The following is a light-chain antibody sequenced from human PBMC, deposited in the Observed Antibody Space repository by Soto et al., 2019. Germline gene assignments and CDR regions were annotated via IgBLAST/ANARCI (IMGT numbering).Light chain of an antibody. Sequence: QSVLTQPASLSGSPGQSITISCTGTSSDIGAYDYVSWFQQHPGKAPKLMISEVNNRPSGVSNRFSGSKSGNTAYLTISGLQAEDEGDYYCQSYDSTLSARYVFGTGTKLTVL. CDR2: EVN. J-gene: IGLJ1*01. CDR1: SSDIGAYDY. CDR3: QSYDSTLSARYV. V-gene: IGLV2-14*01.